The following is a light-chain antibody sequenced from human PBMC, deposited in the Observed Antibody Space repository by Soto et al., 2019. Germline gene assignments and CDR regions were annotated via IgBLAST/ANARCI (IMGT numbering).Light chain of an antibody. CDR2: YDD. J-gene: IGLJ2*01. V-gene: IGLV1-36*01. CDR1: SSNIGSDA. CDR3: AAWDDSLNGPV. Sequence: QSVLSQPPSASGTPGQTVTISCSGSSSNIGSDAVNWYQQLPGKAPKLLIYYDDVLPSGVSDRFSGSKSGTSASLAISGLQSEDEADYYCAAWDDSLNGPVFGGGTKVTVL.